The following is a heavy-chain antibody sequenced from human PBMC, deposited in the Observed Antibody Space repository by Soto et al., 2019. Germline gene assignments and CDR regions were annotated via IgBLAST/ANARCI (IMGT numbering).Heavy chain of an antibody. CDR1: GYTFTSYA. Sequence: SVKVSFKAAGYTFTSYAMHWVRQAPGQRLEWMGWVNAGNGNTKYSQKFQGRVTITRDTSASTAYMELSSLRSEDTAVYYCARVMRSYGYFPFDYWGQGTLVTASS. V-gene: IGHV1-3*01. J-gene: IGHJ4*02. D-gene: IGHD5-18*01. CDR3: ARVMRSYGYFPFDY. CDR2: VNAGNGNT.